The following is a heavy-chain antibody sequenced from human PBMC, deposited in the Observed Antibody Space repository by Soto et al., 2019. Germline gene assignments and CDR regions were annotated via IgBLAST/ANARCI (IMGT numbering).Heavy chain of an antibody. CDR2: INPNSGGT. CDR1: GYTFTGYY. J-gene: IGHJ6*02. CDR3: ARDLAEWGSGSSSHYYGMDV. D-gene: IGHD3-10*01. V-gene: IGHV1-2*04. Sequence: ASVKVSCKASGYTFTGYYMHWVRQAPGQGLEWLGWINPNSGGTNYAQKFQGWVTMTRDTSISTAYMELSRLRSDDTAVYYCARDLAEWGSGSSSHYYGMDVWGQGTTVTVSS.